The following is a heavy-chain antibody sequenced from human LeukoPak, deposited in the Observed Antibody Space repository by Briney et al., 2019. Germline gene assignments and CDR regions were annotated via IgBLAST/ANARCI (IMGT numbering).Heavy chain of an antibody. Sequence: PSETLSLTCTVSGNSISSGDNYWSWIRQPAGKGLEWIGRIYTSGSTNYNPSLKSRVTISGDTSKNQFSLKLSSVTAADTAVYYCARGVLRFRLFDPWGQGTLVTVSS. D-gene: IGHD3-3*01. CDR3: ARGVLRFRLFDP. CDR2: IYTSGST. CDR1: GNSISSGDNY. J-gene: IGHJ5*02. V-gene: IGHV4-61*02.